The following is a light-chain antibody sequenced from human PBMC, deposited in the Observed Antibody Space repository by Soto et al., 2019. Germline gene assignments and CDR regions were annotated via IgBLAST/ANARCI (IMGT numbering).Light chain of an antibody. V-gene: IGLV2-11*01. CDR2: DVS. Sequence: QSALTQPRSVSGSPGQSVTISCTGASGDVGGYNFVSWYQQHPGKAPTLMIFDVSQRPSGVPDRFSGSKSGNTASLTISGLQAEDEADYYCWSYGGSYTWVFGGGTKLTVL. CDR3: WSYGGSYTWV. CDR1: SGDVGGYNF. J-gene: IGLJ3*02.